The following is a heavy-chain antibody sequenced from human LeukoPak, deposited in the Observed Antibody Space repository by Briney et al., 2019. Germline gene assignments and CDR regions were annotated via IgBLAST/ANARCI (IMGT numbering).Heavy chain of an antibody. J-gene: IGHJ4*02. CDR2: IIPILGVA. CDR1: GVTISSYA. D-gene: IGHD7-27*01. Sequence: GASVKVFCKVSGVTISSYAISWVRQAPGQGLEWMGRIIPILGVANHAQKFRGRLTITADKSTSTVFMELSSLGSEDTAVYYCASDGGLTGDDFDYWGQGTLVTVSS. V-gene: IGHV1-69*04. CDR3: ASDGGLTGDDFDY.